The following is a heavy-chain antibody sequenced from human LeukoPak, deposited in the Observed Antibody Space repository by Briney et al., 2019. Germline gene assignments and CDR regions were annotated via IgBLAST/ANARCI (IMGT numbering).Heavy chain of an antibody. D-gene: IGHD5-18*01. CDR3: ARLVLDDTAMATGWFDP. J-gene: IGHJ5*02. V-gene: IGHV1-46*01. Sequence: GASVKVSCKASGYTFTSYYMHWVRQAPGQGLEWMGIINPSGGSTSYAQKFQGRVTMTRDTSTSTVYMELSSLRSEDTAVYYCARLVLDDTAMATGWFDPWGQGTLVTVSS. CDR2: INPSGGST. CDR1: GYTFTSYY.